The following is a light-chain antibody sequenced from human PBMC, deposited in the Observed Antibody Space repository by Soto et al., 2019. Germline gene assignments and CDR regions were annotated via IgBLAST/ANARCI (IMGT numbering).Light chain of an antibody. J-gene: IGKJ1*01. V-gene: IGKV1-39*01. CDR3: QQYNSYWT. CDR1: QSISTY. CDR2: AAS. Sequence: DIQMTQSPSSLSASVGDRVTLTCRASQSISTYVNWYQQKPGKAPILLIYAASTLQSGVPSRFSGSGSGTEFTLTISSLQPDDFATYYCQQYNSYWTFGQGTKVDIK.